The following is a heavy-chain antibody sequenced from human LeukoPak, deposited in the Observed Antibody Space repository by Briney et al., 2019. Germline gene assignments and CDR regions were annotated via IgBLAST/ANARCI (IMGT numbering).Heavy chain of an antibody. D-gene: IGHD5-18*01. CDR1: GYSFTSYW. CDR2: IYPGDSDT. Sequence: GESLKISCKGSGYSFTSYWIGWVRQMPGKGLEWMGIIYPGDSDTRYSPSFQGQVTISADKSISTAYLQWSSLKASDTAMYYCARLDTAMLPRGWFDPWGQGTLVTVSS. J-gene: IGHJ5*02. V-gene: IGHV5-51*01. CDR3: ARLDTAMLPRGWFDP.